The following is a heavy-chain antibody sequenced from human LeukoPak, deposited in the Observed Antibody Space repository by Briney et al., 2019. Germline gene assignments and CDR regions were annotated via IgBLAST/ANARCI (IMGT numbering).Heavy chain of an antibody. CDR1: GYTFTDYA. Sequence: SVNVSCKASGYTFTDYALHWVRQAPGQSLEWMGWITTGRGYTQYSQAFQRRITITRDKSASTVSMDLSALRSEDTAVYYCARGGKQWRGGNYFDSWGQGTLVAVSS. J-gene: IGHJ4*02. V-gene: IGHV1-3*03. CDR2: ITTGRGYT. D-gene: IGHD6-19*01. CDR3: ARGGKQWRGGNYFDS.